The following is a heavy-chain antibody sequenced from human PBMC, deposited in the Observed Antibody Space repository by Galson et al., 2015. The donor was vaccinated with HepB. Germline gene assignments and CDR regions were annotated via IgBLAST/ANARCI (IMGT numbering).Heavy chain of an antibody. Sequence: SLRLSCAASGFSFSNSEMNWARQAPGKGLEWVSYISGSGDSIFYADSVKGRFSISRDNAKNSLSLQMNSLSDEDTAVYYCARAQRHYSDSSGYFYFDSWGQGTLVTVSS. V-gene: IGHV3-48*03. CDR3: ARAQRHYSDSSGYFYFDS. J-gene: IGHJ4*02. D-gene: IGHD3-22*01. CDR1: GFSFSNSE. CDR2: ISGSGDSI.